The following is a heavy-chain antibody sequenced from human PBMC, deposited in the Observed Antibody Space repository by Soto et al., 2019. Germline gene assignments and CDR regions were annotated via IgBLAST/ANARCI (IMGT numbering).Heavy chain of an antibody. D-gene: IGHD3-10*01. J-gene: IGHJ6*02. Sequence: TLSLPSTVSGGSVTTPGYAWSWIRQPPGKAPEWIGYVYHNGNAYPKPSLKSRVTISLDGDKNQFSLKMTSVTAADKGLYYCSTRPYYYYGLDVWGQGTTGPVSS. CDR1: GGSVTTPGYA. V-gene: IGHV4-30-2*01. CDR3: STRPYYYYGLDV. CDR2: VYHNGNA.